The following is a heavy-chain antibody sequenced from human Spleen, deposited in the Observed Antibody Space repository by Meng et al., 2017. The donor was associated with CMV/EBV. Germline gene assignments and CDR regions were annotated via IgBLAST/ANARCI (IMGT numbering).Heavy chain of an antibody. CDR2: IRYDGSNQ. CDR3: ARALATASFWFDL. D-gene: IGHD5-18*01. Sequence: GESLKISCAASGFTLSTHDIFSSYGMHWVRQGPAKGLEWVAFIRYDGSNQHYADSVKGRFTISRDNAKNSLYLQMNSLRVEDTALYYCARALATASFWFDLWGQGTLVTVSS. J-gene: IGHJ5*02. V-gene: IGHV3-30*02. CDR1: GFTLSTHDIFSSYG.